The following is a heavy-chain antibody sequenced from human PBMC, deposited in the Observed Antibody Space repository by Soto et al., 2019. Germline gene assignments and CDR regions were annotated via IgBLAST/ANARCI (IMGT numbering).Heavy chain of an antibody. D-gene: IGHD2-2*02. CDR3: ARDPPYCSSSSCYIRFLDY. J-gene: IGHJ4*02. CDR2: ISSSSSYI. CDR1: GFTFSSYS. V-gene: IGHV3-21*01. Sequence: GGSLRLSCAASGFTFSSYSMNCVRQAPGKGLEWVSSISSSSSYIYYADSVKGRFTISRDNARNSLYLQMNSLRAEDTAVYYCARDPPYCSSSSCYIRFLDYWGQGTLVTVSS.